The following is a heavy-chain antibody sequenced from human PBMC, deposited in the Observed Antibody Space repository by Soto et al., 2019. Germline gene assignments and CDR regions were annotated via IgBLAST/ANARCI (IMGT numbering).Heavy chain of an antibody. J-gene: IGHJ3*01. Sequence: EVQLVESGGGLVQPGGSRRVSCAASGFSFSNYAMNWVRQAPGKGLEWVSYISIGSGSIFYADSVKGRFTISRDDAKNSLYMQINTLRDEDTAVYYCVRDDRWAFDFWGQGTRVTFSS. CDR2: ISIGSGSI. CDR1: GFSFSNYA. CDR3: VRDDRWAFDF. D-gene: IGHD3-22*01. V-gene: IGHV3-48*02.